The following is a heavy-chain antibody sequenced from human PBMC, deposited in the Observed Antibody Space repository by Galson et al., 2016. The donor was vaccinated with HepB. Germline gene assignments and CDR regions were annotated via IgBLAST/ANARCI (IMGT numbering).Heavy chain of an antibody. CDR2: ITASGGNT. V-gene: IGHV3-23*01. J-gene: IGHJ4*02. D-gene: IGHD1-26*01. CDR1: GFTFSSYA. Sequence: SLRLSCAVSGFTFSSYAMNWVRQAPGKGLDWVSAITASGGNTFYADSVKGRFTISRDNSKNTLYLQMNSLRVEDTAVYYCAKLSGSYDRGVDRDYWGQGTLVTVSS. CDR3: AKLSGSYDRGVDRDY.